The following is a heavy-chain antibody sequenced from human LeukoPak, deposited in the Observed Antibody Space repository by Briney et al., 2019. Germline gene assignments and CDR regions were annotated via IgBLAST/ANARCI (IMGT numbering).Heavy chain of an antibody. D-gene: IGHD6-19*01. CDR2: IYYSGST. Sequence: PSETLSLTCTVSGGSISSYYWSWIRQPPGKGLEWIGYIYYSGSTNYNPSLKSRVTISVDTSKNQFSLKLSSVTAADTAVYYCARQRPTYSSGWYLGNWFDPWGQGTLVTVSS. J-gene: IGHJ5*02. CDR3: ARQRPTYSSGWYLGNWFDP. V-gene: IGHV4-59*08. CDR1: GGSISSYY.